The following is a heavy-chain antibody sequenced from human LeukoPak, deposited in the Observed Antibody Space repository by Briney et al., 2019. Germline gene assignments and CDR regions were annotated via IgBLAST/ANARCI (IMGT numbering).Heavy chain of an antibody. Sequence: PSETLSLTCAVSGYSISSGYCWGWIRQPPGKGLEWIGSIYHSGSTYYNPSLKSRVTISVDTSKNQFSLKLSSVTAADTAVYYCARDWEDYYGSGNWFDPWGQGTLVTVSS. CDR3: ARDWEDYYGSGNWFDP. D-gene: IGHD3-10*01. CDR2: IYHSGST. CDR1: GYSISSGYC. J-gene: IGHJ5*02. V-gene: IGHV4-38-2*02.